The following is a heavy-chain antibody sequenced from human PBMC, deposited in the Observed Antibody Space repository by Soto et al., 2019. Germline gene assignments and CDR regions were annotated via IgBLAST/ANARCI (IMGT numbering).Heavy chain of an antibody. D-gene: IGHD4-4*01. J-gene: IGHJ6*03. CDR2: IYYSGST. V-gene: IGHV4-39*01. CDR1: GGSISSSRYY. CDR3: WGDLYSNYVGYMDV. Sequence: QLQLQESGPGLVKPSETLSLTCTVSGGSISSSRYYWGWIRQPPGKGLEWIGSIYYSGSTYYNPFLKSRVTISVDTSKNQFSLKLSSVTAADTAVYYCWGDLYSNYVGYMDVWGKGTTVSVSS.